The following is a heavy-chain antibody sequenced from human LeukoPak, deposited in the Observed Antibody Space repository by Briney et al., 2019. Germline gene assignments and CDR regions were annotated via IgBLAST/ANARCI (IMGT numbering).Heavy chain of an antibody. CDR3: ARENVIGYSSSRGWFDP. V-gene: IGHV3-66*01. CDR2: IYSGGST. CDR1: GFTVSSNY. D-gene: IGHD6-13*01. J-gene: IGHJ5*02. Sequence: GGSLRLSCAASGFTVSSNYMSWVRQAPGKGLEWVSVIYSGGSTYYADSVKGRFTISRDNSKNTLYLQMNSLRAEDTAVYYCARENVIGYSSSRGWFDPWGQGTLVTVSS.